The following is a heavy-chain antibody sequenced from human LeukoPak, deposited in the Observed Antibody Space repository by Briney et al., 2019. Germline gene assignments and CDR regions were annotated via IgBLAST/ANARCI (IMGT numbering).Heavy chain of an antibody. CDR3: ARPSLYCSSTSCYFY. J-gene: IGHJ4*02. D-gene: IGHD2-2*01. CDR1: GFTFSSYW. V-gene: IGHV3-74*01. Sequence: GGSLRLSCAASGFTFSSYWMHWVRQALGKGLVWVSRINTDGRSTSYADSVKGRFTISRDNAKNTLYLQMNSLRAEDMAVYYCARPSLYCSSTSCYFYWGQGTLVTVSS. CDR2: INTDGRST.